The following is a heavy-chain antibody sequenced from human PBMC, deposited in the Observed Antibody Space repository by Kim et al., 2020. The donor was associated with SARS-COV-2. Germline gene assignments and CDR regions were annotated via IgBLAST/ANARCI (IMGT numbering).Heavy chain of an antibody. CDR3: ARLSGWVEY. V-gene: IGHV4-31*02. CDR2: GST. D-gene: IGHD6-19*01. Sequence: GSTYYNPSLKSRVSISVDTSKNQFSLRLSSVTAADTALYYCARLSGWVEYWGQGTLVTVSS. J-gene: IGHJ4*02.